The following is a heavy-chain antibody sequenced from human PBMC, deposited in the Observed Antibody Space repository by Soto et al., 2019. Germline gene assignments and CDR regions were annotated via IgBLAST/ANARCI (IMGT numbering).Heavy chain of an antibody. CDR3: ARESFSASPNFFDY. CDR2: ISLSGSTI. V-gene: IGHV3-48*03. D-gene: IGHD3-3*02. CDR1: GFAFSNYE. J-gene: IGHJ4*02. Sequence: GGSLRLSCAASGFAFSNYEMNWVCQAPGKGLEWVSYISLSGSTIYYADSVKGRFTISRDDAKNSLYLQMNSLRADDTAVYYCARESFSASPNFFDYWGQGTLVTVSS.